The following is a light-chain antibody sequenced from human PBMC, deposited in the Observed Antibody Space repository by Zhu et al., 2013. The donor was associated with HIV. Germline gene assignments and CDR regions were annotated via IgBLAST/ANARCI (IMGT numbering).Light chain of an antibody. V-gene: IGLV2-8*01. CDR3: SSYTSRTTLVL. CDR1: SNDIGGYNY. CDR2: EVN. J-gene: IGLJ2*01. Sequence: QSALTQPPSASGSPGQSVTISCTGTSNDIGGYNYVSWFQHHPGKAPKLMIYEVNKRPSGVPDRFSGSKSGNTASLTISGLQAEDEGDYYCSSYTSRTTLVLFGGGTELTVI.